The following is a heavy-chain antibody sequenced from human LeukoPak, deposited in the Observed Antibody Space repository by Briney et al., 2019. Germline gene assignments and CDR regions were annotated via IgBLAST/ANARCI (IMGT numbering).Heavy chain of an antibody. CDR2: IYPGDSDT. D-gene: IGHD2-8*01. Sequence: PGESLKISCKGSGYSFTSYWIGWVRQMPGKGLEWMGIIYPGDSDTGYSPSFQGQVTISADKSISTAYLQWSSLKASDTAMYYCARHRGQLGYCTNGVCYHYYMDVWGKGTTVTVSS. V-gene: IGHV5-51*01. CDR1: GYSFTSYW. J-gene: IGHJ6*03. CDR3: ARHRGQLGYCTNGVCYHYYMDV.